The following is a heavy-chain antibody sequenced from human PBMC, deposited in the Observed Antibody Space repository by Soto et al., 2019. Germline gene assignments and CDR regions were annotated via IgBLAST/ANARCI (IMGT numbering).Heavy chain of an antibody. J-gene: IGHJ6*02. CDR3: AGQPSAGSYYDLGSYYYYYGMDV. Sequence: PPETLSLTFTVSGGAISSVAYYWSWIRHPPGKGLECIGYIYYSGSTYYNPSLKSRVAISVDTSKNQFSLKLRSVTAADTAVYYCAGQPSAGSYYDLGSYYYYYGMDVWGQGTTVTVS. V-gene: IGHV4-30-4*01. CDR1: GGAISSVAYY. D-gene: IGHD3-10*01. CDR2: IYYSGST.